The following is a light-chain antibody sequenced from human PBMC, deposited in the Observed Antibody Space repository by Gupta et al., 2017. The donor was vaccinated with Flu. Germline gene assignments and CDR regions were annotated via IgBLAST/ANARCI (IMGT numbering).Light chain of an antibody. Sequence: QSALTQPRSVSGSPGQSVTISCTGTSSDVGGYNYVSWYQQHPGKAPKLMSYDVSKRPSGVPDRFSGSKSGNTASLTISGLQAEDEADYYCCSYAGSSTNVFGTGTKVTVL. V-gene: IGLV2-11*01. CDR2: DVS. CDR3: CSYAGSSTNV. J-gene: IGLJ1*01. CDR1: SSDVGGYNY.